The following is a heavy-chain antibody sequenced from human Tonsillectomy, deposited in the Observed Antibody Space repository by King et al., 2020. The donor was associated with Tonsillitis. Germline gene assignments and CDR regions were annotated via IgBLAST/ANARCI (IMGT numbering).Heavy chain of an antibody. Sequence: VQLVESGGNLVQPGESLRLSCAASGFTFSSDAMSWVRQAPGKGLEWVSSISGSGGGTYYADSVKGRFTISRDNSKSSLYLQMNSLRVEDTAVYYCATTGMYGSGSYYPQGIDYWGQGTLVTVSS. V-gene: IGHV3-23*04. D-gene: IGHD3-10*01. CDR3: ATTGMYGSGSYYPQGIDY. J-gene: IGHJ4*02. CDR1: GFTFSSDA. CDR2: ISGSGGGT.